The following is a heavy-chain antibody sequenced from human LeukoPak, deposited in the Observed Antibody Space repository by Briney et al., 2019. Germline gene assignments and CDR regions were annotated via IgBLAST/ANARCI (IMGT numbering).Heavy chain of an antibody. CDR3: ARVVCAVAGHAFDI. CDR1: GGSISSDY. D-gene: IGHD6-19*01. J-gene: IGHJ3*02. CDR2: IFTSGST. Sequence: SETLSLTCTVSGGSISSDYWSWIRQPAGKGLEWIGRIFTSGSTNYNPSLKSRLTMSLDTSKNQFSLKLTSVSAADTAMYYCARVVCAVAGHAFDIWGQRTMVIVSS. V-gene: IGHV4-4*07.